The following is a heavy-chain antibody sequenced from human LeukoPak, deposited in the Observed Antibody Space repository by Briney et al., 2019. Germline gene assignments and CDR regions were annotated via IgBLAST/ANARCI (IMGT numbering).Heavy chain of an antibody. CDR2: ISGSGEFI. CDR1: GFTFSSHS. Sequence: PGGSLRLSCAASGFTFSSHSMNWIRQTPGKGLEWVSPISGSGEFIYYVDSVRGRFTISRDNGKNSLYLQMNSLRPEDTAVYYCARDDSHGYHFFDSWGQGTLVTVSS. D-gene: IGHD3-22*01. CDR3: ARDDSHGYHFFDS. J-gene: IGHJ4*02. V-gene: IGHV3-21*01.